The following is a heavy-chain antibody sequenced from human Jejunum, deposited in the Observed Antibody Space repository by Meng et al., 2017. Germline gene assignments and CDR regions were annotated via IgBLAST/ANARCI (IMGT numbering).Heavy chain of an antibody. V-gene: IGHV3-23*01. CDR1: GFTFSSYA. J-gene: IGHJ4*02. CDR2: IGTSADP. Sequence: EVQLLDSGGGLVQPGGSLILSCTASGFTFSSYAMSWVRQTPGKGLEWVSTIGTSADPYYADSVKGRFTISRDNSENTMFLQMNSLRAEDTAVYYCAANRPSLPFDYWGQGTLVTVSS. D-gene: IGHD6-6*01. CDR3: AANRPSLPFDY.